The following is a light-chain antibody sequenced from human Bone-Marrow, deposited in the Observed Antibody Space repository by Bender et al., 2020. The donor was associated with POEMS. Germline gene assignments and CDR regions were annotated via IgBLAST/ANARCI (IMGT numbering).Light chain of an antibody. CDR2: EVS. Sequence: QSALTQPASVSGSRGQSITISCTGTSSDVGAYNFVSWYQQHPGRAPKLLIYEVSNRPSGVSSRFSGSKSGNTASLTISGLQAEDEADYYCSSYSSTSTPWVFGGGTELTVL. CDR3: SSYSSTSTPWV. J-gene: IGLJ3*02. V-gene: IGLV2-14*01. CDR1: SSDVGAYNF.